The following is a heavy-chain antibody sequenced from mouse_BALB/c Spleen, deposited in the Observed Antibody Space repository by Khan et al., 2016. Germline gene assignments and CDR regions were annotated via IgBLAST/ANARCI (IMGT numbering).Heavy chain of an antibody. CDR3: TIRRNYGGSYVEMDY. Sequence: QVQLQQSGAELVRPGASVKLSCKALGYTFTDYEMHWVKQTPVHGLEWIGAIHPGSGGTDYNQKFKDKATLTADKSSSTAYMEFSSLTSEDSAVQYCTIRRNYGGSYVEMDYWGQGTSVTVSS. D-gene: IGHD1-1*02. CDR2: IHPGSGGT. CDR1: GYTFTDYE. V-gene: IGHV1-15*01. J-gene: IGHJ4*01.